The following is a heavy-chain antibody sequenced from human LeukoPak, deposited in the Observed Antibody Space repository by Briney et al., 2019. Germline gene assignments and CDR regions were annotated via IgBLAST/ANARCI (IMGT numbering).Heavy chain of an antibody. CDR2: IRYDGSNK. J-gene: IGHJ4*02. Sequence: GSLRLSCAASRFTFSSYEMNWVRQAPGKGLEWVAFIRYDGSNKYYADSVKGRFTISRDNSKNTLYLQMNSLRAEDTAVYYCAKPLTVLRYYFDYWGQGTLVTVSS. V-gene: IGHV3-30*02. CDR3: AKPLTVLRYYFDY. D-gene: IGHD4-17*01. CDR1: RFTFSSYE.